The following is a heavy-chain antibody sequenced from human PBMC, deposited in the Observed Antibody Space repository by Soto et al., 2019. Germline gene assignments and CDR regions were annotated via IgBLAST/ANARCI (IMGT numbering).Heavy chain of an antibody. Sequence: ASVKVSCKASGYTFTSDYVHWGRQAPGQGLEWMGIINPSGGSTSYAQKFQGRVTMTRDTSTSTVYMELSSLRSEDTAVYYCAVGSGSTFDYWGQGTLVTVSS. V-gene: IGHV1-46*01. D-gene: IGHD3-10*01. CDR1: GYTFTSDY. J-gene: IGHJ4*02. CDR3: AVGSGSTFDY. CDR2: INPSGGST.